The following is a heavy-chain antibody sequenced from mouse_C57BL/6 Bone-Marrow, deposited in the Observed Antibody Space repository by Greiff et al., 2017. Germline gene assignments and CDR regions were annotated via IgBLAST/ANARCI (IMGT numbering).Heavy chain of an antibody. V-gene: IGHV1-76*01. J-gene: IGHJ4*01. CDR1: GYTFTDYY. Sequence: VKLMESGAELVRPGASVKLSCKASGYTFTDYYINWVKQRAGQGLEWIARIYPGSGNTYYNEKFKGKATLTAEKSSSTAYMQLSSLTSEDAAVYFCARGGYYGYYAMDYWGQGTSVTVSS. CDR3: ARGGYYGYYAMDY. CDR2: IYPGSGNT. D-gene: IGHD1-1*01.